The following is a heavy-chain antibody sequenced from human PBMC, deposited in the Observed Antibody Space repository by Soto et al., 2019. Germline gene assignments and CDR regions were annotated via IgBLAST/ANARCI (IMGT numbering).Heavy chain of an antibody. Sequence: GGSLRLSCAASGFTFSSYWMSWVRQAPGKGLEWVANIKQDGSEKYYVDSVKGRFTISRDNAKNSLYLQMNSLRAEDTAVYYWARDTAPGCPNWYFDLWGRGTLVTVSS. V-gene: IGHV3-7*03. CDR1: GFTFSSYW. CDR2: IKQDGSEK. D-gene: IGHD5-18*01. CDR3: ARDTAPGCPNWYFDL. J-gene: IGHJ2*01.